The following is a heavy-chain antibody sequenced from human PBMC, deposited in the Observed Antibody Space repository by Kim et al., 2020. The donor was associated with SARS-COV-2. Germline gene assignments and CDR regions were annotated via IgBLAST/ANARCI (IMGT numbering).Heavy chain of an antibody. Sequence: GGSLRLSCAASGFTFSTYWMHWVRQAPGKGPVWVSRINRDGSQTNYADSAKGRFTVSRDNAKNTVYLQMNSLRAEDTAVYFCARDEGLGTTSRGFDYWGQGTLVTISS. CDR2: INRDGSQT. D-gene: IGHD7-27*01. J-gene: IGHJ4*02. CDR1: GFTFSTYW. V-gene: IGHV3-74*01. CDR3: ARDEGLGTTSRGFDY.